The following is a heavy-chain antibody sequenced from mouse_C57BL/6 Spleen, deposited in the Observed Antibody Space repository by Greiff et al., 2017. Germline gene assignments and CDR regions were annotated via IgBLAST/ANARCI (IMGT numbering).Heavy chain of an antibody. Sequence: QVQLQQSGAELVKPGASVKLSCKASGYTFTSYWMHWVKQRPGRGLEWIGRIVPNSGGTKYNEKFKSKATLTVDKPSSTAYMQLSSLTSEDSAVYYCARGSYDYDWYFDVWGTGTTVTVSS. J-gene: IGHJ1*03. D-gene: IGHD2-4*01. CDR2: IVPNSGGT. CDR3: ARGSYDYDWYFDV. V-gene: IGHV1-72*01. CDR1: GYTFTSYW.